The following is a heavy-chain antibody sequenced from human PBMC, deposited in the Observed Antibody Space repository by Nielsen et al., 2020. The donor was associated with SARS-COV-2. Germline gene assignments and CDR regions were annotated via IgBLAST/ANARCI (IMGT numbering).Heavy chain of an antibody. J-gene: IGHJ4*02. CDR2: ISSSSRYT. CDR3: ARYYCSGGSCYPDY. CDR1: GFPFSDFY. D-gene: IGHD2-15*01. Sequence: GGSLRLSCAASGFPFSDFYMTWIRQAPGKGLQWISYISSSSRYTDYADSVKGRFTISRDNAKNSLYLQMNSLRAEDTALYHCARYYCSGGSCYPDYWGQGTLVTVSS. V-gene: IGHV3-11*03.